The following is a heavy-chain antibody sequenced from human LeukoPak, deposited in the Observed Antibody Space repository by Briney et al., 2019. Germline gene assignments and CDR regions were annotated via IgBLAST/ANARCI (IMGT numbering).Heavy chain of an antibody. J-gene: IGHJ4*02. CDR2: FYYSGNT. CDR1: SGSITSSSYY. CDR3: ARSGRDFWSGTSSGIDY. D-gene: IGHD3-3*01. Sequence: SETLSLTCTVSSGSITSSSYYWGWIRQPPGKGLERIGSFYYSGNTYYNPSLKSRVTISVDTSENQFSLKLSSVTAADTAVYYCARSGRDFWSGTSSGIDYWGQGTLVTVSS. V-gene: IGHV4-39*01.